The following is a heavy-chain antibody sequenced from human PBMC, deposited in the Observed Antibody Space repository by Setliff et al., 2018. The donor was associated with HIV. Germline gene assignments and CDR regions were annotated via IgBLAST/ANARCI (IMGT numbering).Heavy chain of an antibody. CDR3: ARDLRGDSVPATAAKSFDI. J-gene: IGHJ3*02. CDR1: GGSISSYY. CDR2: IYTSGST. V-gene: IGHV4-4*07. D-gene: IGHD2-21*02. Sequence: SETLSLTCTVSGGSISSYYWSWIRQPAGKGLEWIGRIYTSGSTNYNPSLKSRVTMSVDTSKNQFSLKLSSVTAADTAVYYCARDLRGDSVPATAAKSFDIWGQGTLVTVSS.